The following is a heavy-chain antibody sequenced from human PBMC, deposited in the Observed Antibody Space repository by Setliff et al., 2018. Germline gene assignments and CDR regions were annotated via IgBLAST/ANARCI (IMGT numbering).Heavy chain of an antibody. CDR2: IGVYSGNT. V-gene: IGHV1-18*01. Sequence: GASVKVSCKASGYTFSNYGVTWVRQDPGQGLEWLGWIGVYSGNTYSAQSFQGRVSLTTGESTNPAYLELRVLRSDDTSVYYCMRLVRFCSRTVCQRTSGDEAWGQGTLVTVSS. J-gene: IGHJ5*02. CDR1: GYTFSNYG. D-gene: IGHD3-3*01. CDR3: MRLVRFCSRTVCQRTSGDEA.